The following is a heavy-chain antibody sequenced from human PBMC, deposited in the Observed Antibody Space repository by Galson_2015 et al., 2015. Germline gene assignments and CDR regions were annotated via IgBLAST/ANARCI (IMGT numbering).Heavy chain of an antibody. CDR3: ARGSQDCSRSSCPYKY. CDR1: GGSSSTHG. J-gene: IGHJ4*02. V-gene: IGHV1-69*06. CDR2: IIPIFGTP. Sequence: SVKVSCKASGGSSSTHGINWVRQAPGQGLQWMGGIIPIFGTPKYAQKFQGRVTFTADKSTSTAYMTLSGLRFEDTAVYYCARGSQDCSRSSCPYKYWGQGILVTVSS. D-gene: IGHD2-2*01.